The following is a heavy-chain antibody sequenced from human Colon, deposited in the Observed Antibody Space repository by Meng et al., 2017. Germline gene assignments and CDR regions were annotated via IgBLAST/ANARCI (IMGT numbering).Heavy chain of an antibody. CDR1: GGSFSSAGYQ. CDR2: AST. CDR3: ARDHMGSLDY. Sequence: GRLAGSGPGLVRPSEILALICSVYGGSFSSAGYQWSWIRQPPGKGLEWIGYASTNYNPSLNSRVTISVDTSKNQFSLRLTSVTAADTAVYYCARDHMGSLDYWGQGILFTVSS. D-gene: IGHD1-26*01. J-gene: IGHJ4*02. V-gene: IGHV4-61*08.